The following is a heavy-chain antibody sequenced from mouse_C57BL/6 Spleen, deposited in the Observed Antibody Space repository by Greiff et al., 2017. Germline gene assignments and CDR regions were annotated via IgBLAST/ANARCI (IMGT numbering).Heavy chain of an antibody. CDR1: GFTFSSYA. V-gene: IGHV5-9-1*02. D-gene: IGHD2-3*01. CDR2: ISSGGDYI. J-gene: IGHJ1*03. Sequence: EVQGVESGEGLVKPGGSLKLSCAASGFTFSSYAMSWVRQTPEKRLEWVAYISSGGDYIYYADTVKGRFTISRDNARNTLYLQMSSLKSEDTAMXYCTRGGCYYPHWYFDVGGTGTTVTVSS. CDR3: TRGGCYYPHWYFDV.